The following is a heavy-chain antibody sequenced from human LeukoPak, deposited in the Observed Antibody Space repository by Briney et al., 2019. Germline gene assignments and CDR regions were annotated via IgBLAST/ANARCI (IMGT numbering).Heavy chain of an antibody. J-gene: IGHJ4*02. CDR3: ARDSSMLRGPLVIYYFDF. CDR2: IKQDGSEK. Sequence: GGSLRLSCAASEFTFSSYWISWVRQAPGKGLEWVADIKQDGSEKYYVDSVKGRFTISRQNAKNSLFLQMNSLRVEDTAIYYCARDSSMLRGPLVIYYFDFWGQGTLVTVSS. D-gene: IGHD3-10*01. V-gene: IGHV3-7*03. CDR1: EFTFSSYW.